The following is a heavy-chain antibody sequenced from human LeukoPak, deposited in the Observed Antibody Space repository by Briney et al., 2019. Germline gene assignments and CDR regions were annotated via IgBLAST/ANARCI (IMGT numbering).Heavy chain of an antibody. CDR2: INHSGST. V-gene: IGHV4-34*01. Sequence: SETLSLACAVYGGSFSGYYWSWIRQPPGKGLEWIGEINHSGSTNYNPSLKSRVTISVDTSKNQFSLKLSSVTAADTAVYYCARVLNSPGAFDIWGQGTMVTVSS. CDR3: ARVLNSPGAFDI. CDR1: GGSFSGYY. D-gene: IGHD4-23*01. J-gene: IGHJ3*02.